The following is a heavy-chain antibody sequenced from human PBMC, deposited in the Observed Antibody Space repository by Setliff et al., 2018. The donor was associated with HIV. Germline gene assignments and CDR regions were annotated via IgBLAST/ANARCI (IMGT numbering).Heavy chain of an antibody. Sequence: PSETLSLTCTVSGGSLNSGNYDWNWVRQPGGKGLEWIGRIYTRGSTKYSPTFEGRVTISLDTSKNQFSLNLRTVTAADTALYYCVRSGCNGNICYDSRGWLDSWGQGTQVTVSS. V-gene: IGHV4-61*02. CDR3: VRSGCNGNICYDSRGWLDS. J-gene: IGHJ5*01. CDR1: GGSLNSGNYD. CDR2: IYTRGST. D-gene: IGHD5-12*01.